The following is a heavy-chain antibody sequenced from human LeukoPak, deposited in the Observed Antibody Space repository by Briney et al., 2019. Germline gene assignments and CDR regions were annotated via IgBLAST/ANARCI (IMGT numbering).Heavy chain of an antibody. CDR2: VDPEDGKT. V-gene: IGHV1-24*01. J-gene: IGHJ4*02. CDR1: GYTFTGYY. Sequence: ASVKVSCKASGYTFTGYYMHWVRQAPGKGLEWMGGVDPEDGKTKYAQKFQGRVTMTEDTSTDTAYMELSSLRSEDTAVYYRATAGRLIVGPTAADLDYWGQGTLVTVSS. D-gene: IGHD1-26*01. CDR3: ATAGRLIVGPTAADLDY.